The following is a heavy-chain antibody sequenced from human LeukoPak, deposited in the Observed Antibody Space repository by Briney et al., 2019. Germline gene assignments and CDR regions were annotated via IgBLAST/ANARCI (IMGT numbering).Heavy chain of an antibody. V-gene: IGHV4-34*01. CDR2: INHSGST. D-gene: IGHD2-21*01. CDR3: ARRGGDVEY. CDR1: GGSFSGYY. Sequence: SETLSLTCAVYGGSFSGYYWSWIRQPPGKGLEWIGEINHSGSTSYNPSLKTRVTISVDTSKNQFSLKLTSVTAADTAVYYCARRGGDVEYWGQGTLVTVSS. J-gene: IGHJ4*02.